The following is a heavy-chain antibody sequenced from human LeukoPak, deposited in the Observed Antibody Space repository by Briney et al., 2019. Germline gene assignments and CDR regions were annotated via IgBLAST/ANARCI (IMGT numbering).Heavy chain of an antibody. CDR3: ARSGYSSSWYWSL. J-gene: IGHJ4*02. CDR1: GGSISSSSYY. D-gene: IGHD6-13*01. CDR2: IYYSGST. V-gene: IGHV4-39*07. Sequence: KASETLSLTCTVSGGSISSSSYYWGWIRQPPGKGLEWIGSIYYSGSTYYNPSLKSRVTISVGTSKNQFSLKLSSVTAADTAVYYCARSGYSSSWYWSLWGQGTLVTVSS.